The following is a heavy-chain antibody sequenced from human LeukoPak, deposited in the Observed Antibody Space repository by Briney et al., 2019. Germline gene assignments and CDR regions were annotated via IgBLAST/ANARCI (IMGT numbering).Heavy chain of an antibody. J-gene: IGHJ6*02. D-gene: IGHD1-26*01. CDR2: ISAYNGNT. CDR1: GYTFTSYG. V-gene: IGHV1-18*01. CDR3: ARESSGSYWVLGDLRAGGYYYGMDV. Sequence: VASVKVSCKASGYTFTSYGISWVRQAPGQGLEWMGWISAYNGNTNYAQKLQGRVTMTTDTSTSTAYMELRSLRSDDTAVYYCARESSGSYWVLGDLRAGGYYYGMDVWGQGTTVTVSS.